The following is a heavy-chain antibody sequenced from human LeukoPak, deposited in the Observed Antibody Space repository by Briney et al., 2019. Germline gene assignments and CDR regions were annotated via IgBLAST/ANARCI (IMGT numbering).Heavy chain of an antibody. Sequence: SETLSLTCAVYGGSFSGYYWRWIRQPPGKGLEWIGEINHSGSTNYNPSLKSRVTISVDTSKNQLTLKMSSVTAADTAVYYCTITTGTTLGLMDYWGQGTLVTVSS. J-gene: IGHJ4*02. CDR3: TITTGTTLGLMDY. D-gene: IGHD1-1*01. V-gene: IGHV4-34*01. CDR1: GGSFSGYY. CDR2: INHSGST.